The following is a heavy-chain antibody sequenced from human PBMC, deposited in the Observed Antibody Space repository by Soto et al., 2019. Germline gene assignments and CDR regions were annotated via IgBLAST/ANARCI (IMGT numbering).Heavy chain of an antibody. CDR2: IKQDGSEK. Sequence: EVQLVESGGGLVQPGGSLRLSCAASGFTFSSYWMSWVRQAPGKGLEWVANIKQDGSEKYYVDSVKGRFTISRDNAKNSLYLQMNSLRAEDTAVYYCARGLPIVVVLSYMDVWGKGTTVTVSS. J-gene: IGHJ6*03. CDR1: GFTFSSYW. V-gene: IGHV3-7*01. D-gene: IGHD2-2*01. CDR3: ARGLPIVVVLSYMDV.